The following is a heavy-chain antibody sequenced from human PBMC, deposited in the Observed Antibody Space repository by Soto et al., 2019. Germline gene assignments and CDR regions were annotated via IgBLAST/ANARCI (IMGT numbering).Heavy chain of an antibody. V-gene: IGHV4-30-4*01. J-gene: IGHJ6*02. D-gene: IGHD2-2*01. CDR2: IYYSGST. Sequence: QPTGKGLEWIGYIYYSGSTYYNPSLKSRATISVDTSKNQFSLKLSSVTAADTAVYYCARDIVLVPFFIGYYGMDVSGQRTTVTVSS. CDR3: ARDIVLVPFFIGYYGMDV.